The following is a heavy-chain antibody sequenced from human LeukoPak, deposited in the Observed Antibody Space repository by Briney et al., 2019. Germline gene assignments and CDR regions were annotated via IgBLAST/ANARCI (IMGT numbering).Heavy chain of an antibody. V-gene: IGHV1-2*02. D-gene: IGHD1-26*01. CDR1: GYTFTDYF. Sequence: VASVKVSCKASGYTFTDYFLHWVRQAPGQGLEWLAWISPITGGTKYAQKFQGRVTLTRDTSISTAYMEPSRLRSDDTAVYFCARGRDSGSRTYYFDYWGQGTLVTVSS. CDR3: ARGRDSGSRTYYFDY. J-gene: IGHJ4*02. CDR2: ISPITGGT.